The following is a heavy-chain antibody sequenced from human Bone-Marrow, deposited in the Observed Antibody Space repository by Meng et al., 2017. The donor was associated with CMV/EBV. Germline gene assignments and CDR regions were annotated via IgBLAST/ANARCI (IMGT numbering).Heavy chain of an antibody. Sequence: GGSLRLSCAASGFTFSSYSMNWVRQAPGKGLEWVSSISSSSSYIYYADSVKGRFTISRDNAKNSLYPQMNSLRAEDTAVYYCARDPTYYYDSSGYSYYYYYGMDVWGQGTTVTVSS. CDR1: GFTFSSYS. J-gene: IGHJ6*02. D-gene: IGHD3-22*01. CDR3: ARDPTYYYDSSGYSYYYYYGMDV. V-gene: IGHV3-21*01. CDR2: ISSSSSYI.